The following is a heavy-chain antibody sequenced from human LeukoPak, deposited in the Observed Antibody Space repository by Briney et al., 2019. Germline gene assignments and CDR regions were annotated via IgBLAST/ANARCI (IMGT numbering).Heavy chain of an antibody. D-gene: IGHD1-26*01. J-gene: IGHJ4*02. CDR3: ARDRFSHFIVGATPFDY. CDR2: TYYRSKWYN. V-gene: IGHV6-1*01. CDR1: GDSVSSNSAA. Sequence: SQTLSLTCAISGDSVSSNSAAWNWIRQSPSRGLEWLGRTYYRSKWYNDYAVSVKSRITINPDTSKNQFSLQLNSVTPEDTAVYYCARDRFSHFIVGATPFDYWGQGTLVTVSS.